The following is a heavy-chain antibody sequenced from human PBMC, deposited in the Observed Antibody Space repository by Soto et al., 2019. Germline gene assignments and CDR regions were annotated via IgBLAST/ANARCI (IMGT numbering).Heavy chain of an antibody. Sequence: QVQLVQSGAEVKKPGSSVKVSCKASGGTFSTYVISWVRQAPGQGLEWMGRVIPMSGSSNYAQKFQGRVTITADKDTSIVYMELRSLRSEDTAVYYCARGRPRSGPPFYYYGLDARGKGTTVIVSS. CDR2: VIPMSGSS. V-gene: IGHV1-69*06. CDR3: ARGRPRSGPPFYYYGLDA. J-gene: IGHJ6*04. CDR1: GGTFSTYV. D-gene: IGHD1-26*01.